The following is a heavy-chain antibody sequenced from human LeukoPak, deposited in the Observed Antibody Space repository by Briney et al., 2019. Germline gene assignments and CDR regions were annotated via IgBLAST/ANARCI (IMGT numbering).Heavy chain of an antibody. Sequence: SVKVSCKASGGTFSSYAISWVRQAPGQGLEWMGRIIPIFGTANYAQKFQGRVTITTDEPTSTAYMELSSLRSEDTAVYYCARDIVGATGLYYFDYWGQGTLVTVSS. D-gene: IGHD1-26*01. CDR3: ARDIVGATGLYYFDY. V-gene: IGHV1-69*05. CDR1: GGTFSSYA. J-gene: IGHJ4*02. CDR2: IIPIFGTA.